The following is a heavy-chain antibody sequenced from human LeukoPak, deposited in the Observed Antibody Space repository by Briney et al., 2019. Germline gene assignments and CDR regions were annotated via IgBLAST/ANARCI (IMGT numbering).Heavy chain of an antibody. D-gene: IGHD2-2*01. CDR3: ARVIVVVPIGMYHYYAMDV. V-gene: IGHV4-34*01. J-gene: IGHJ6*02. Sequence: SETLSLTCAVYGESFSGYYWSWIRQPPGKGLEWIGEINHRGSTNYNPSLKSRVTISVDTSKNQFSLKLSSVTAADTAVYYCARVIVVVPIGMYHYYAMDVWGQGTTVTVSS. CDR2: INHRGST. CDR1: GESFSGYY.